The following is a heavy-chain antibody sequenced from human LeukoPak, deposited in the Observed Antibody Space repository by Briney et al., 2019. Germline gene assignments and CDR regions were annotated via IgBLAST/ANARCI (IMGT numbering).Heavy chain of an antibody. CDR3: ARGDLWLGH. CDR2: IKSDGSEE. J-gene: IGHJ4*02. D-gene: IGHD3-10*01. V-gene: IGHV3-7*01. CDR1: GFIFSSYW. Sequence: GGSLRLSCATSGFIFSSYWMCWVRQAPGKGLEWVANIKSDGSEEYYGDSVKGRLTISRDNAKNSLYLQMNSLRVEDTAVYYCARGDLWLGHWGQGSLVTVSS.